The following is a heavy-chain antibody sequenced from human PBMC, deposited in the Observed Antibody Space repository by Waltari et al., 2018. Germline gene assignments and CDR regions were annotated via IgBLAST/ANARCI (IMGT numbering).Heavy chain of an antibody. CDR1: GFTFSSYE. J-gene: IGHJ4*02. Sequence: EVQLVESGGGLVQPGGSLRLSCAASGFTFSSYEMNWVRQAPGKGLGCVSYISSSGSTIYYADSVKGRFTISRDNAKNSLYLQMNSLRAEDTAVYYCARDPALVRYFDWLPPYYFDYWGQGTLVTVSS. CDR2: ISSSGSTI. V-gene: IGHV3-48*03. D-gene: IGHD3-9*01. CDR3: ARDPALVRYFDWLPPYYFDY.